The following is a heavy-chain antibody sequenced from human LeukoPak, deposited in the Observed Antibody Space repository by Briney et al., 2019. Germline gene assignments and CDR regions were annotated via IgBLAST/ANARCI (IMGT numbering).Heavy chain of an antibody. CDR3: AKVDYGSGAEYYFDY. V-gene: IGHV3-9*01. J-gene: IGHJ4*02. CDR1: GFTFDDYA. D-gene: IGHD3-10*01. CDR2: ISWNSGSI. Sequence: GGSLRLSCAASGFTFDDYAMHWVRQAPGKGLEWVSGISWNSGSIGYADSVKGRFTISRDNAKNSLYLQVNSLRAEDTALYYCAKVDYGSGAEYYFDYWGQGTLVTVSS.